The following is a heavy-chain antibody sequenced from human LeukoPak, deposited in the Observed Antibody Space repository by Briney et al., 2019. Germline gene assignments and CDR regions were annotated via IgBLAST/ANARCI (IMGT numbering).Heavy chain of an antibody. J-gene: IGHJ6*03. Sequence: SVKVSCKASGGTFSSYAISWVRQAPGQGLEWMGGIIPIFGTANYAQKFQGRVSITTDESTSTAYMELSSLRSEDTAVYYCARAENPNYYYYYMDVWGKGTTVTVSS. CDR3: ARAENPNYYYYYMDV. CDR2: IIPIFGTA. CDR1: GGTFSSYA. V-gene: IGHV1-69*05. D-gene: IGHD1-14*01.